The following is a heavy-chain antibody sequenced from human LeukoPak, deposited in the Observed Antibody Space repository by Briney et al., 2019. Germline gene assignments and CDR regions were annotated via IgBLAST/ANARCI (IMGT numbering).Heavy chain of an antibody. V-gene: IGHV3-7*01. CDR2: IKQDGSEK. CDR1: GFSFSRYW. Sequence: PGGSLRLSCAASGFSFSRYWMSWVRQAPGKGLEWVANIKQDGSEKNYVESVKGRFTISRDNAKNSLYLQTNSLRAEDTAVYYCASRKNGSGSYSRSGPDDYYYYYYMDVWGKGTTVTISS. D-gene: IGHD3-10*01. CDR3: ASRKNGSGSYSRSGPDDYYYYYYMDV. J-gene: IGHJ6*03.